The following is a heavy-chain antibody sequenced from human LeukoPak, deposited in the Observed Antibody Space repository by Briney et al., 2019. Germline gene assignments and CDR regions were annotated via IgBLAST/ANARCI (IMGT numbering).Heavy chain of an antibody. V-gene: IGHV3-30*18. CDR2: ISYDGSNK. CDR1: GFTFSSYG. Sequence: QPGRSLRLSCAASGFTFSSYGMHWVRQAPGKGLEWAAVISYDGSNKYYADSVKGRFTISRDNSKNTLYLQMNSLRAEDTAVYYCAKDVRWELTRVYYGMDVWGQGTTVTVSS. D-gene: IGHD1-26*01. CDR3: AKDVRWELTRVYYGMDV. J-gene: IGHJ6*02.